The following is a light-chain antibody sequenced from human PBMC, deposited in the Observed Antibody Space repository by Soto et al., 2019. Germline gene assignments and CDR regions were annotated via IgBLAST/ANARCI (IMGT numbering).Light chain of an antibody. CDR1: TSDVGGYNY. V-gene: IGLV2-14*01. J-gene: IGLJ3*02. CDR3: SSYTSSGTLV. Sequence: QSALTQPASVSGSPGQSITISCTGTTSDVGGYNYVSWHQQHPGKAPKLMIHEVRYRPSGVSNRFSGSKSGNTASLTITGVLAEDEAGYYCSSYTSSGTLVFGGGTQLTVL. CDR2: EVR.